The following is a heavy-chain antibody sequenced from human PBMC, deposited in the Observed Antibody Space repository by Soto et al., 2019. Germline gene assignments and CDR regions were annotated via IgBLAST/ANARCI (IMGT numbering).Heavy chain of an antibody. CDR2: IYYSGST. Sequence: SETLSLTCTVSGGSISSGGYYWSWIRQHPGKGLEWIGYIYYSGSTYYNPSLKSRVTISVDTSKNQFSLKLSSVTAADTAVYYCARDRGGAVDYWGQGTLVTVSS. CDR3: ARDRGGAVDY. V-gene: IGHV4-31*03. J-gene: IGHJ4*02. D-gene: IGHD3-16*01. CDR1: GGSISSGGYY.